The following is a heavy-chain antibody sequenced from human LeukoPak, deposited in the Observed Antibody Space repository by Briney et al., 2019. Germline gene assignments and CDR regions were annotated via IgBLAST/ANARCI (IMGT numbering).Heavy chain of an antibody. CDR1: GGSIGGDTYY. D-gene: IGHD3-22*01. J-gene: IGHJ3*02. V-gene: IGHV4-31*03. CDR3: ARDRHYYDSSGYYSDAFDI. Sequence: SQTLSLTCTVSGGSIGGDTYYWSWIRQHPGKGLEWIGYIYYSGDTHYNPSLESRVTISVDTSKNQFSLKLSSVTAADTAVYYCARDRHYYDSSGYYSDAFDIWGQGTMVTVSS. CDR2: IYYSGDT.